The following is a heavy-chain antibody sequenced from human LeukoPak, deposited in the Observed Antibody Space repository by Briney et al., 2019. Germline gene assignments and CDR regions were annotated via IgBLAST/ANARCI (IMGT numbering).Heavy chain of an antibody. J-gene: IGHJ4*02. V-gene: IGHV1-24*01. CDR3: SAARPYSSSLDY. Sequence: ASVKVSCKVSGYTLTELSMHWVRQAPGKGLEWMGGFDPEDGETIYAQKFQGRATMTEDTSTDTAYMELSSLRSEDTAVYYCSAARPYSSSLDYWGQGTLVTVSS. D-gene: IGHD6-6*01. CDR1: GYTLTELS. CDR2: FDPEDGET.